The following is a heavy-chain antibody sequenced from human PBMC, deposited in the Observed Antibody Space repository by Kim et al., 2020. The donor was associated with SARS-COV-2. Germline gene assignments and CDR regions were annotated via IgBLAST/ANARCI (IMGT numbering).Heavy chain of an antibody. CDR3: ARARGGYNYYYGMDV. V-gene: IGHV4-39*01. Sequence: NPSFKGRVTISVDTSKHQISLKLRSVTAADTAVYYCARARGGYNYYYGMDVWGQGTTVTVSS. D-gene: IGHD3-10*01. J-gene: IGHJ6*02.